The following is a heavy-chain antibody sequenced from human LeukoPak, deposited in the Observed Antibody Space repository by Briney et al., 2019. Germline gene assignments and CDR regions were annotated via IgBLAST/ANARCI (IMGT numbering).Heavy chain of an antibody. V-gene: IGHV3-9*03. CDR3: AKDKGAVAGYYMDV. D-gene: IGHD6-19*01. J-gene: IGHJ6*03. CDR2: ISWNSGSI. Sequence: PGGSLRLSCAASGFTFDDYAMHLVRQAPGKGLEWVSGISWNSGSIGYADSVKGRFTISRDNAKNSLYLQMNSLRAEDMALYYCAKDKGAVAGYYMDVWGKGTTVTVSS. CDR1: GFTFDDYA.